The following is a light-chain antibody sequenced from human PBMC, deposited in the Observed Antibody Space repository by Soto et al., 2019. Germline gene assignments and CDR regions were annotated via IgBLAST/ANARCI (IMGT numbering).Light chain of an antibody. CDR1: QSISSY. CDR2: AAS. J-gene: IGKJ1*01. CDR3: QQSYSTPRT. V-gene: IGKV1-39*01. Sequence: DIQMTQSPSSLSASVGDRVTITCRASQSISSYLNWYQQKPGKAPKLLIYAASSLQSGDPSRFSGSGSGTDFTLTISSLQPEDFATYSCQQSYSTPRTFGQGTKVEIK.